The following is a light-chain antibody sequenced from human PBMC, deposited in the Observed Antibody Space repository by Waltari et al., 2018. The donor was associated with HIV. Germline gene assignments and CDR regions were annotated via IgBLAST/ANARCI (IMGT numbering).Light chain of an antibody. J-gene: IGKJ1*01. CDR3: QQSHSIPRT. CDR1: QTISNH. V-gene: IGKV1-39*01. Sequence: DIQMTQSPSSLSASIGDRVTITCRASQTISNHLNWYQQKPGQAPKFLIYHASNLQNGVPPRFRGSGSGTDFTLTITSLQPEDFATYYCQQSHSIPRTFGQGTTVEI. CDR2: HAS.